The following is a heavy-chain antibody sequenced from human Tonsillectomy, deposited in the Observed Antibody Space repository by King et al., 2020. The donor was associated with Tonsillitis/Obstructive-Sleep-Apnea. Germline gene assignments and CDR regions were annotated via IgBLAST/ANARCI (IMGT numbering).Heavy chain of an antibody. CDR2: IWYDGSNK. J-gene: IGHJ4*02. CDR1: GFTFSSYG. V-gene: IGHV3-33*01. D-gene: IGHD1-26*01. Sequence: VQLVESGGGVVQPGRSLRLSCAASGFTFSSYGMHWVRQAPGKGLEWVSVIWYDGSNKYYAESVKGRFTISRDNSKNTLYLQMNSLRAEDTAVYYCAREAVGATYYYFDYWGQGTLVTVSS. CDR3: AREAVGATYYYFDY.